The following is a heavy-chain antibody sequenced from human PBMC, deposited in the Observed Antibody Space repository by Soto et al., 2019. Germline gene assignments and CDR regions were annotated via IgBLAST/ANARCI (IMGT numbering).Heavy chain of an antibody. Sequence: QVQLVQSGAEVKKPGASVKVSCKASGYTFTSYGIIWVRQAPGQGLEWMGWISAYNGNTNYAQKLQGRVTMTTDTSTSTAYMELRSLRSDDTAVYYCATQYGDYDILTGYPHPGFNWFDPWGQGTLVTVSS. CDR2: ISAYNGNT. CDR3: ATQYGDYDILTGYPHPGFNWFDP. J-gene: IGHJ5*02. CDR1: GYTFTSYG. D-gene: IGHD3-9*01. V-gene: IGHV1-18*01.